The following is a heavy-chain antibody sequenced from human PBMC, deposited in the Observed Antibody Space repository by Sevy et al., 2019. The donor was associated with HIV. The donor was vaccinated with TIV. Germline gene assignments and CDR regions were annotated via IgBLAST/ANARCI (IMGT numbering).Heavy chain of an antibody. CDR1: GGSLSNYG. Sequence: KAGASVKVSCKASGGSLSNYGMNWVRQAPGQGLEWTGGIIPRVGLTNYAQKFQDRVTITADESTNTVYIEVRRLTSEDTGVYYCASVRPCGGDCYYFDSWGQGTLVTVSS. CDR3: ASVRPCGGDCYYFDS. CDR2: IIPRVGLT. V-gene: IGHV1-69*10. D-gene: IGHD2-21*01. J-gene: IGHJ4*02.